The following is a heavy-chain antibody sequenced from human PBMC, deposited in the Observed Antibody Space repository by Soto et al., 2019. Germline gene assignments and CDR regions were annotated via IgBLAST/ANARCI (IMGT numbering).Heavy chain of an antibody. D-gene: IGHD3-3*01. CDR1: GFTFSSYA. CDR3: ARTELRYYDFWSGMTYFDY. V-gene: IGHV3-30-3*01. CDR2: ISYDGSNK. Sequence: GGSLRLSCAASGFTFSSYAMHWVRQAPGKGLEWVAVISYDGSNKYYADSVKGRFTISRDNSKNTLYLQMNSLRAEDTAVYYCARTELRYYDFWSGMTYFDYWGQGTLVTVSS. J-gene: IGHJ4*02.